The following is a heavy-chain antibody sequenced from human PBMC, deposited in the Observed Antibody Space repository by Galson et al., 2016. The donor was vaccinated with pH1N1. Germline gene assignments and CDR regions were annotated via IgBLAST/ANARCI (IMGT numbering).Heavy chain of an antibody. CDR3: AKGGVASNEATYWYFDL. Sequence: SLRLSCATSGFPFSHFGMHWVRQGPGKGLEWVAFIRFDGSNVFYGDSVKGRFTISRDNSKKTVYLQMNSLRTEDTAVYYCAKGGVASNEATYWYFDLWGRGILVTVSS. D-gene: IGHD5-12*01. V-gene: IGHV3-30*02. J-gene: IGHJ2*01. CDR1: GFPFSHFG. CDR2: IRFDGSNV.